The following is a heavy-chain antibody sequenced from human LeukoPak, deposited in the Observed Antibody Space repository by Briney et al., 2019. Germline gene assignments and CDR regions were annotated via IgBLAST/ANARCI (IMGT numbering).Heavy chain of an antibody. J-gene: IGHJ4*02. D-gene: IGHD2-21*02. CDR3: TRDIGDFVSDF. CDR2: IHYGGTT. CDR1: GGSIGSGYY. V-gene: IGHV4-39*02. Sequence: SETLSLTCTVSGGSIGSGYYWAWIRPPPGKGLEWIGSIHYGGTTHYNPSLQSRVSISADTSMNQFALDLRSVTAADTAVYYCTRDIGDFVSDFWGQGTLVTVSS.